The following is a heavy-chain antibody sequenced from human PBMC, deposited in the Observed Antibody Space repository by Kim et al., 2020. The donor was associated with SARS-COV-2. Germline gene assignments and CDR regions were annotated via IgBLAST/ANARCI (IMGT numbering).Heavy chain of an antibody. CDR1: GGSISSGSYY. J-gene: IGHJ4*02. Sequence: SETLSLTCTVSGGSISSGSYYWSWIRQPAGKGLEWIGRIYTRGGTNYNPSLKSRVTISLDTSKTQFSLNLSSVTAADTAVYYCAKGSSPIDFWGQGILVTVSS. D-gene: IGHD6-13*01. CDR3: AKGSSPIDF. CDR2: IYTRGGT. V-gene: IGHV4-61*02.